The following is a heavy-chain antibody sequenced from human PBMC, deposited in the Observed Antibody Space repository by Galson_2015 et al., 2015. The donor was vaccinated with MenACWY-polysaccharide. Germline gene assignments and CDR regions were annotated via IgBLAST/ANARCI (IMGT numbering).Heavy chain of an antibody. CDR3: AHVVITYGGVIGDEAFDV. CDR2: IYWDADK. D-gene: IGHD3-16*01. V-gene: IGHV2-5*02. Sequence: QALEWLAVIYWDADKRYSPSLNSRLTITKDTSKNRVVLTMTNMGPVDTATYYCAHVVITYGGVIGDEAFDVWGQGTVVTVSS. J-gene: IGHJ3*01.